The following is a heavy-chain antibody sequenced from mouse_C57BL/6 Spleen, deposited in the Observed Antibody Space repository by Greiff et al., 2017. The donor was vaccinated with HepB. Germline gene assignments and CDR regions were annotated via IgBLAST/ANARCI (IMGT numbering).Heavy chain of an antibody. CDR1: GYTFTSYW. CDR2: IHPNSGST. V-gene: IGHV1-64*01. D-gene: IGHD4-1*01. CDR3: ARSGLGRGFDY. Sequence: QVQLQQPGAELVKPGASVKLSCKASGYTFTSYWMHWVKQRPGQGLEWIGMIHPNSGSTNYNEKFKSKATLTVDKSSSTAYMQLSSLTSEDSAVYYCARSGLGRGFDYWGQGTTLTVSS. J-gene: IGHJ2*01.